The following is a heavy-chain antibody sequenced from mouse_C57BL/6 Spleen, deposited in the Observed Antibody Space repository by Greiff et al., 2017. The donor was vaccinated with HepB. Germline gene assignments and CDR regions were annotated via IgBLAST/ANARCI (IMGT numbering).Heavy chain of an antibody. Sequence: EVQLVESGAELVRPGVSVKLSCTASGFNIKDDYMHWVKQRPEQGLEWIGWIDPENGDTEYASKFQGKATITADTSSNTAYLQLSSLTSEDTAVYYCTFYAMDYWGQGTSVTVSS. CDR3: TFYAMDY. V-gene: IGHV14-4*01. J-gene: IGHJ4*01. CDR1: GFNIKDDY. CDR2: IDPENGDT.